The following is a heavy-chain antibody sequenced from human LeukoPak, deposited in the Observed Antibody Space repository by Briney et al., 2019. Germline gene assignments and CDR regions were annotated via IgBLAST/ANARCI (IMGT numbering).Heavy chain of an antibody. CDR2: IYHSGST. V-gene: IGHV4-30-2*05. D-gene: IGHD2/OR15-2a*01. Sequence: SETLSLTCAVSGGSISSGGYSWSWIRQPPGKGLEWIGYIYHSGSTYYNPSLKSRVTISVDTSKNQFSLKLSSVTAADTAVYYCARDRPGSIAYFDYWGQGTLVTVSS. CDR1: GGSISSGGYS. J-gene: IGHJ4*02. CDR3: ARDRPGSIAYFDY.